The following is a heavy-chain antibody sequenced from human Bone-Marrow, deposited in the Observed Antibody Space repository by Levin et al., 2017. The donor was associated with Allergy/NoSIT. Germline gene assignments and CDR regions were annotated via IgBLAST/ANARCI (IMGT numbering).Heavy chain of an antibody. CDR3: ARVPSRIIDYHYGLDV. Sequence: KVSCKGSGYPFSGYWVGWVRQTPAKGLEWMGIIYPGDSDTRYSPSFQGQVTISADKSISTAYLQWSSLKASDTAIYYCARVPSRIIDYHYGLDVWGQGTTVTVSS. CDR2: IYPGDSDT. V-gene: IGHV5-51*01. D-gene: IGHD3-16*01. CDR1: GYPFSGYW. J-gene: IGHJ6*02.